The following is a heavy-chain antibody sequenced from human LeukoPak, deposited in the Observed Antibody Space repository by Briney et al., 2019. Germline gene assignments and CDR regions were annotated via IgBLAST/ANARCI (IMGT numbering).Heavy chain of an antibody. CDR3: ARDGNYYDSSGQIDY. CDR2: IYYSGST. CDR1: GGSISSSSYY. D-gene: IGHD3-22*01. Sequence: SETLSLTCTVSGGSISSSSYYWGWIRQPPGKGLEWIGSIYYSGSTYYNPSLKSRVTISVDTSKNQFSLKLSSVTAADTAVYYCARDGNYYDSSGQIDYWGQGTLVTVSS. J-gene: IGHJ4*02. V-gene: IGHV4-39*02.